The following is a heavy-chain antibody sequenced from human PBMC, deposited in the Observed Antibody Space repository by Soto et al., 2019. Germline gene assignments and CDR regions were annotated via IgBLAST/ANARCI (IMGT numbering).Heavy chain of an antibody. CDR1: GGSISSYY. J-gene: IGHJ4*02. V-gene: IGHV4-59*01. Sequence: PSETLSLTCTVSGGSISSYYWSWIRQPPGKGLEWIGYIYYSGSTNYNPSLKSRVTISVDTSKNQFSLKLSSVTAADTAVYYCARATVVIDYWGQGTLVTVSS. CDR3: ARATVVIDY. D-gene: IGHD4-17*01. CDR2: IYYSGST.